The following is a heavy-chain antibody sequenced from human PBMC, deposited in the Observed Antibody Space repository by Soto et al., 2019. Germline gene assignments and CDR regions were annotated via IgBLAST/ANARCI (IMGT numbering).Heavy chain of an antibody. CDR2: ISGSCGST. D-gene: IGHD2-2*02. CDR3: AKTPRKEPAAIGYGMDV. CDR1: GFTFSSYA. J-gene: IGHJ6*02. V-gene: IGHV3-23*01. Sequence: GGSLRLSCAASGFTFSSYAMSWVRQAPGKGLEWVSAISGSCGSTYYADSVKGRFTISRDNSKNTLYLQMNSLRAEDTAVYYCAKTPRKEPAAIGYGMDVWGQGTTVTVSS.